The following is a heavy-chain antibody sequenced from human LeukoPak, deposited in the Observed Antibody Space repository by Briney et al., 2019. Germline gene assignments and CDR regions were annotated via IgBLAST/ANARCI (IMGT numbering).Heavy chain of an antibody. CDR1: GFTFSSFS. J-gene: IGHJ6*03. V-gene: IGHV3-21*01. CDR2: ISSTSSYI. CDR3: AKGPKQLLIRRSVWAYMDV. D-gene: IGHD5-24*01. Sequence: PGGSLRLSCAASGFTFSSFSMNWVRQAPGKGLEWVSSISSTSSYIYYADSVKGRFTISRDSSKNTLYLQMNSLRAADTAVYYCAKGPKQLLIRRSVWAYMDVWGKGTTVTISS.